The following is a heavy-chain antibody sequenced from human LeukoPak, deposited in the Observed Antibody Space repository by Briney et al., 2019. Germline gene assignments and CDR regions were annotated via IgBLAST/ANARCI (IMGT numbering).Heavy chain of an antibody. Sequence: PGGSLRLSCAASGFTFSSYEMNGVRQAPGKGLEWVSYISSSGSTIYYADSVKGRFTISRDNAKNSLYLQMNSLRAEDTAVYYCVELGITMIGGVWGKGTTVTISS. J-gene: IGHJ6*04. V-gene: IGHV3-48*03. CDR3: VELGITMIGGV. CDR1: GFTFSSYE. D-gene: IGHD3-10*02. CDR2: ISSSGSTI.